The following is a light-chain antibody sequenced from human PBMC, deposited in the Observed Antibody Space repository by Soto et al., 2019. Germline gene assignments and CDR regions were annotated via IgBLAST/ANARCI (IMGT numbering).Light chain of an antibody. CDR1: QSISYW. Sequence: DIQMTQSPSTLSASVGDRVTITCRASQSISYWLAWYQQKPGKAPKLLIYDASSLESGVPSRFSGSGSGTEFTLTISSLQPDDSATYYCQQSYSIPLIFGQGTKLEIK. V-gene: IGKV1-5*01. CDR2: DAS. CDR3: QQSYSIPLI. J-gene: IGKJ2*01.